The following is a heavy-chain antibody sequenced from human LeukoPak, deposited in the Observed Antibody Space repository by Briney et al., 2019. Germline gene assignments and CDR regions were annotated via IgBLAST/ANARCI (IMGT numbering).Heavy chain of an antibody. CDR1: GGSISSGGYY. CDR3: ARSPVEMARTWDY. V-gene: IGHV4-61*08. Sequence: SETLSLTCTVSGGSISSGGYYWSWIRQHPGKGLEWIGYIYYSGSTNYNPSLKSRVTISVDTSKNQFSLKLSSVTAADTAVYYCARSPVEMARTWDYWGQGTLVTISS. CDR2: IYYSGST. D-gene: IGHD5-24*01. J-gene: IGHJ4*02.